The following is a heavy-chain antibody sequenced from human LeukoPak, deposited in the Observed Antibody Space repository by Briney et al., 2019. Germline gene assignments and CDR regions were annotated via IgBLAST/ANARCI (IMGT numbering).Heavy chain of an antibody. Sequence: PSETLSLTCTVSGGSISSSSYYWGWIRQPPGKGLEWIGSINYSGSTYYNPSLKSRVTISVDTSKNQFSLKLSSVTAADTAVYYCARHGSGWLNIAAAYFDYWGQGTLVTVSS. CDR1: GGSISSSSYY. D-gene: IGHD6-13*01. V-gene: IGHV4-39*01. CDR2: INYSGST. CDR3: ARHGSGWLNIAAAYFDY. J-gene: IGHJ4*02.